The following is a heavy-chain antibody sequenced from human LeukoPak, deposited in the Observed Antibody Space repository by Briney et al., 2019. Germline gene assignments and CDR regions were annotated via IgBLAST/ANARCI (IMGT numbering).Heavy chain of an antibody. D-gene: IGHD2-15*01. V-gene: IGHV4-59*12. J-gene: IGHJ6*03. Sequence: SETLSLTCTVSGGSISSYYWSWIRQPPGKGLEWIGYIYYSGSSDYNPSLKSRVTISVDTSKNQFSLKLSSVTAADTAVYYCARDTGSSRYSMDVWGKGTTVTVSS. CDR2: IYYSGSS. CDR1: GGSISSYY. CDR3: ARDTGSSRYSMDV.